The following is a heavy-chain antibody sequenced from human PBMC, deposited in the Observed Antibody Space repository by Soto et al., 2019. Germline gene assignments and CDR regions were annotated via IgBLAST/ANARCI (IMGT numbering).Heavy chain of an antibody. D-gene: IGHD1-26*01. J-gene: IGHJ5*02. CDR1: QFTFSRYW. CDR3: VRVATGSYDWFDP. Sequence: EVQLVESGGGLVQPGGSLRLSCAASQFTFSRYWMHWVRQAPGKGLMWVSRINSDGSRTTYADSVQGRFTISRDNAKNTLFLQMTSLRAEDSAVYYCVRVATGSYDWFDPWGQGTLVTVSS. V-gene: IGHV3-74*03. CDR2: INSDGSRT.